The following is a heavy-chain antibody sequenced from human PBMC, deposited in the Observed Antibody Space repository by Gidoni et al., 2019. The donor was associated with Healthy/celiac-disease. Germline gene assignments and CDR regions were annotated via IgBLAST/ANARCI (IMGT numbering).Heavy chain of an antibody. CDR3: AKGIAARLGRGDYFDY. J-gene: IGHJ4*02. CDR2: ISWNSGSI. D-gene: IGHD6-6*01. V-gene: IGHV3-9*01. Sequence: EVQLVESGGGLVQPVRSLRLSCAASGFTFAVYALHWVRQAPGKGLGGGSGISWNSGSIGDADSVKGRFTISRDNAKNSLYLQMNSLRAEDTALYYCAKGIAARLGRGDYFDYWGQGTLVTVSS. CDR1: GFTFAVYA.